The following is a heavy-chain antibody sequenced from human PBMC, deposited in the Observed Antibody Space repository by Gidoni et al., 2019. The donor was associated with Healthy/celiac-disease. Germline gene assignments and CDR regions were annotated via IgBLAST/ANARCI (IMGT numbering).Heavy chain of an antibody. CDR2: IYPGDSDT. CDR3: ARRRDSSGYHDAFDI. CDR1: GYSFTSYW. Sequence: EVQLVQSGAEVKKPGESLKISCKGSGYSFTSYWIGWVRQMPGKGLEWMGIIYPGDSDTRYSPSFQGQVTISADKSISTAYLQWSSLKASDTAMYYCARRRDSSGYHDAFDIWGQGTMVTVSS. D-gene: IGHD3-22*01. V-gene: IGHV5-51*01. J-gene: IGHJ3*02.